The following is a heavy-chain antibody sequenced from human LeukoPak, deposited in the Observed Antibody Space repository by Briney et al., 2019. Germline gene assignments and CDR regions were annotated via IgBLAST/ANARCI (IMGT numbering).Heavy chain of an antibody. Sequence: AGSLSLSCAASGCTFSDYYRSWIRQAPGKGLEWVSYISGSRSYTNYADSVKGRFTISRDNAKKSLYLQMNRLGAEDTAVFYCARAVTAAGNYFDYWGQGTLVTVSS. V-gene: IGHV3-11*05. D-gene: IGHD6-13*01. CDR2: ISGSRSYT. J-gene: IGHJ4*02. CDR3: ARAVTAAGNYFDY. CDR1: GCTFSDYY.